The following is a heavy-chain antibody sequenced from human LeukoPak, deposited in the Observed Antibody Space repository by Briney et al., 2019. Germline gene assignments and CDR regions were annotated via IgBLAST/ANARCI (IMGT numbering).Heavy chain of an antibody. J-gene: IGHJ4*02. CDR1: GFTVSSNY. Sequence: GGSLRLSCAASGFTVSSNYMSWVRQAPGKGLEWVSVIYSGGSTYYADSVKGRFTISRDNSKNTLYLQMNSLRAEDTAVYYCARGSDSSGYDFDYWGQGTLVTVSS. D-gene: IGHD3-22*01. V-gene: IGHV3-66*01. CDR3: ARGSDSSGYDFDY. CDR2: IYSGGST.